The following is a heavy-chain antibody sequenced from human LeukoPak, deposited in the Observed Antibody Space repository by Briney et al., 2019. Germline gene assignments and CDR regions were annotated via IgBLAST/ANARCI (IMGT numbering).Heavy chain of an antibody. V-gene: IGHV3-23*01. CDR1: GFTFSSYA. CDR2: ISGGGEST. Sequence: GGSLRLSCAASGFTFSSYAMNWVRQAPGKGLEWVSAISGGGESTYNADSVKGRFTISRDNSKNTLYLQMNSLRAEDTAVYYCALYCSGGSCYSMGGAFDIWGQGTVVTVSS. J-gene: IGHJ3*02. D-gene: IGHD2-15*01. CDR3: ALYCSGGSCYSMGGAFDI.